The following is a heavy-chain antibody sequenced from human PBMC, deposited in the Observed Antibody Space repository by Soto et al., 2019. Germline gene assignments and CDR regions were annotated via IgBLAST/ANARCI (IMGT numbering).Heavy chain of an antibody. V-gene: IGHV1-69*12. Sequence: QVQLVQSGAEVKKPGSSVKVSCKASGGTFSSYAISWVRQAPGQGLEWMGGIIPIFGTANYAQKFQGRVTITADESTSTAYMELSSLRSEDTAVYYCARDPLMPYDGYYYYYGMDVWGQGTTVTVSS. D-gene: IGHD5-12*01. J-gene: IGHJ6*02. CDR3: ARDPLMPYDGYYYYYGMDV. CDR2: IIPIFGTA. CDR1: GGTFSSYA.